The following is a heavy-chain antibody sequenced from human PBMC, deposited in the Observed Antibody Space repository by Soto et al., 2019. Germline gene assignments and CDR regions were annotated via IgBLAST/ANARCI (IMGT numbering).Heavy chain of an antibody. Sequence: SETLSITCTVSGGSISSYYWSWIRQPPGNGLEWIGYIYYSGSTNYNPSLKSRVTISVDTYKNQFSLKLSSGTAADTAVYNCARGLDGAMGYYYMDVWGKGTTVTVSS. V-gene: IGHV4-59*01. CDR1: GGSISSYY. CDR3: ARGLDGAMGYYYMDV. D-gene: IGHD2-2*01. J-gene: IGHJ6*03. CDR2: IYYSGST.